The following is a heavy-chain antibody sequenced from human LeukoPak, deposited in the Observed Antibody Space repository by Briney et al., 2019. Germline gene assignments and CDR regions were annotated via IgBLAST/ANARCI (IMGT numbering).Heavy chain of an antibody. CDR2: ISSSSSYM. Sequence: GGSLRLSCAASGFTFSTYTMNWVRQAPGKGLEWVSFISSSSSYMYYADSVKGRFTISRDNTKKSLYLQMNSLRAEDTAVYYCASDFSGYDYNFDYWGQGTLVTVSS. CDR1: GFTFSTYT. J-gene: IGHJ4*02. CDR3: ASDFSGYDYNFDY. V-gene: IGHV3-21*01. D-gene: IGHD5-12*01.